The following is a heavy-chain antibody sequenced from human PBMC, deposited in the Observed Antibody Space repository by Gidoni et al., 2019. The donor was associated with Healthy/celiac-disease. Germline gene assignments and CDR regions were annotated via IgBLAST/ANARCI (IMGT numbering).Heavy chain of an antibody. CDR2: INSEGSST. CDR1: GFTFSSYW. V-gene: IGHV3-74*01. D-gene: IGHD3-3*01. J-gene: IGHJ6*02. CDR3: ARDPYYDFWSGYSGGDYYYGMDV. Sequence: EVQLVESGGGLVQPGGSLRLSCAASGFTFSSYWMHWVRQAPGTGLVWVSRINSEGSSTSYADSVKGRFTISRDNAKNTLYLQMNSLRAEDTAVYYCARDPYYDFWSGYSGGDYYYGMDVWGQGTTVTVSS.